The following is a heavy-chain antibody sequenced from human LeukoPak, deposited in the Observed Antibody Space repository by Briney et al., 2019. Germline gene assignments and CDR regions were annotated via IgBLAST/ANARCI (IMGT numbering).Heavy chain of an antibody. Sequence: SETLSLTCAVYGGSFSGYYWSWIRPPPGGGLEWIGEINHSGGTKYNPSLKSRVTISVDTSKNQFSLKLSSVTAADTAVYYCARGRTLYYYYYMDVWGKGTTVTVSS. D-gene: IGHD3/OR15-3a*01. CDR1: GGSFSGYY. CDR2: INHSGGT. V-gene: IGHV4-34*01. J-gene: IGHJ6*03. CDR3: ARGRTLYYYYYMDV.